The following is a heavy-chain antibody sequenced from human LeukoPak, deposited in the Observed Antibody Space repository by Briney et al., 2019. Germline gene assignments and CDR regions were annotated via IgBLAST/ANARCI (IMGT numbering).Heavy chain of an antibody. Sequence: SVKVSCKASGFTFTNSAMQWVRQARGQRLEWIGWIVVTSGNTKYAQKFQEGVTITRDMSTSTAYMELSSLSPEDTAVYYCAAAPIEMQQRGFDYWGQGTLVTVSS. V-gene: IGHV1-58*02. J-gene: IGHJ4*02. CDR1: GFTFTNSA. D-gene: IGHD5-24*01. CDR3: AAAPIEMQQRGFDY. CDR2: IVVTSGNT.